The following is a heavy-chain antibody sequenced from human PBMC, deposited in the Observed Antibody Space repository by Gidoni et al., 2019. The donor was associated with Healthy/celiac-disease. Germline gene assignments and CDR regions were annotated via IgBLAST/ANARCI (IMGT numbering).Heavy chain of an antibody. CDR3: ASSGLRFLEWLFF. J-gene: IGHJ4*02. Sequence: EVPLVESGGGLVQPGGSLRLPCAAPGFTVSSNYMSWVRQAPGKGLEWVSVIYSGGSTYYADSVKGRFTISRDNSKNTLYLQMNSLRAEDTAVYYCASSGLRFLEWLFFWGQGTLVTVSS. D-gene: IGHD3-3*01. CDR1: GFTVSSNY. V-gene: IGHV3-66*01. CDR2: IYSGGST.